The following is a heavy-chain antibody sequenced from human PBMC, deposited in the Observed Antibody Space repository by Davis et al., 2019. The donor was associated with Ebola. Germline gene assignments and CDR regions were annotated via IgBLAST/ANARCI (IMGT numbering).Heavy chain of an antibody. CDR2: INPSGGST. D-gene: IGHD4-11*01. V-gene: IGHV1-46*01. CDR1: GYTFTGYY. J-gene: IGHJ5*02. CDR3: ARVGVYSNYVGWFDP. Sequence: ASVKVSCKASGYTFTGYYMHWVRQAPGQGLEWMGIINPSGGSTSYAQKFQGRVTMTRDTSTSTVYMELSSLRSEDTAVYYCARVGVYSNYVGWFDPWGQGTLVTVSS.